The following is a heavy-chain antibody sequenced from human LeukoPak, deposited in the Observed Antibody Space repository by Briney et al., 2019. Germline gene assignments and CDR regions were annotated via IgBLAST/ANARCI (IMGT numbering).Heavy chain of an antibody. J-gene: IGHJ3*02. V-gene: IGHV3-48*03. Sequence: PGGSLRLSCAASGFTFSSYEMNWVRQAPGKGLEWVSYISSSGSTIYYADSVKGRLTISRDNAKNSLYLQMNSLRAEDTALYYCARKESLLRIAAAGTLGGGAFDIWGQGTMVTVSS. CDR1: GFTFSSYE. CDR3: ARKESLLRIAAAGTLGGGAFDI. CDR2: ISSSGSTI. D-gene: IGHD6-13*01.